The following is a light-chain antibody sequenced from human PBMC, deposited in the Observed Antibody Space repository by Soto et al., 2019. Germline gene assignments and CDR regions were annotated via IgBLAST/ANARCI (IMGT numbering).Light chain of an antibody. CDR2: DDN. Sequence: QSVMTQPPSVSAAPGQKVTISCSGSSSNIGGNSVSWYQQLPGTAPKLLIYDDNKRPSGIPDRFSGSKSGTSATLGITGFQTGDEAEYYCGSWDSSLSAYVFGTGTKLTDL. CDR1: SSNIGGNS. CDR3: GSWDSSLSAYV. J-gene: IGLJ1*01. V-gene: IGLV1-51*01.